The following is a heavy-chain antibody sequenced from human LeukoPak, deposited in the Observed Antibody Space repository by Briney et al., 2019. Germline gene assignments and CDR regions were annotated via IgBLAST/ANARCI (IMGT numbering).Heavy chain of an antibody. J-gene: IGHJ3*02. CDR2: IYYSGST. CDR1: GGSISSGDYY. Sequence: PSETLSLTCTVSGGSISSGDYYWSWIRQPPGKGLEWIGYIYYSGSTYYNPSLKSRVTISVDTSKNQFSLKLNSVTAADTAVYYCARRVVVVPAAGAFDIWGQGTMVTVSS. D-gene: IGHD2-2*01. CDR3: ARRVVVVPAAGAFDI. V-gene: IGHV4-30-4*01.